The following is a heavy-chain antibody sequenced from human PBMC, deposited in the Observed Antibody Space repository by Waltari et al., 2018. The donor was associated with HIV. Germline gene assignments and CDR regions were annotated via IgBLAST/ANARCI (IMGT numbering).Heavy chain of an antibody. J-gene: IGHJ4*02. CDR3: ASATQDYYDSSGYYYGFDY. D-gene: IGHD3-22*01. CDR2: INHSAST. Sequence: QVQLQQWGAGLLKHSETLSLTCAVYGGSFSVYYWSRIRQPPGKGLEWIGEINHSASTNYNPSLKSRVTISVDTSKNQFSLKLSSVTAADTAVYYCASATQDYYDSSGYYYGFDYWGQGTLVTVSS. CDR1: GGSFSVYY. V-gene: IGHV4-34*01.